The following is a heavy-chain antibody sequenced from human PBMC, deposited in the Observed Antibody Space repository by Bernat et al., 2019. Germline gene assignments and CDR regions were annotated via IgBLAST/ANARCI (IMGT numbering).Heavy chain of an antibody. Sequence: QLQLQESGPGLVKPSETLSLTCTVSGGSISSYYWSWIRQPPGKGLDWIGYVYHTGSTNYNPSLKSRVTMSVDTSKNQFSLNLTSVTAADTAVYYCARSPTMVTFPRFDYWGQGTLVTVSS. CDR1: GGSISSYY. CDR3: ARSPTMVTFPRFDY. V-gene: IGHV4-59*01. D-gene: IGHD5-18*01. J-gene: IGHJ4*02. CDR2: VYHTGST.